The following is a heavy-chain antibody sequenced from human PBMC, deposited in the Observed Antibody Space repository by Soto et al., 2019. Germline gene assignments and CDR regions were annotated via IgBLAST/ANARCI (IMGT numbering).Heavy chain of an antibody. V-gene: IGHV4-31*03. Sequence: PSETLSLTCTVSGVSISSGGFYWNWIRQRPGKGLEWMGYIHYAERAYYNPSLKSRITISVDTSNNQFSLQLNSVTPEDTAVYYCARGVKSGIAAAGYGMDVWGQGTTVTVSS. CDR2: IHYAERA. J-gene: IGHJ6*02. CDR1: GVSISSGGFY. CDR3: ARGVKSGIAAAGYGMDV. D-gene: IGHD6-13*01.